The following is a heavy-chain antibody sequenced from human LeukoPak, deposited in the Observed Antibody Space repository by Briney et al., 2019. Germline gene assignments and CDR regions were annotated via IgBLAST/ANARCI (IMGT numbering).Heavy chain of an antibody. D-gene: IGHD6-19*01. CDR2: ITWNSDNI. J-gene: IGHJ4*02. CDR3: VTKEPSTSGWSY. CDR1: GFTFDDYA. Sequence: GRSLRLSCAASGFTFDDYAMRWVRQTPGKGLEWVSGITWNSDNIRYADSVKGRFTISRDNAENSVYLQMNDLRAEDTGVYYCVTKEPSTSGWSYWGQGTLVTVSS. V-gene: IGHV3-9*01.